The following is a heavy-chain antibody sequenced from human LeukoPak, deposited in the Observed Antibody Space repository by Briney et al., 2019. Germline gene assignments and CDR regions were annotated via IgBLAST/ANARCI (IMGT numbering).Heavy chain of an antibody. CDR3: ARDATYDILTGYTVDY. Sequence: PSETLSLTCTVSGGSISSYYRSWIRQPAGKGLEWIGRIYTSGSTNYNPSLKSRVTMSVDTSKNQFSPKLSPVTAADTAVYYCARDATYDILTGYTVDYWGQGTLVTVSS. CDR2: IYTSGST. J-gene: IGHJ4*02. D-gene: IGHD3-9*01. V-gene: IGHV4-4*07. CDR1: GGSISSYY.